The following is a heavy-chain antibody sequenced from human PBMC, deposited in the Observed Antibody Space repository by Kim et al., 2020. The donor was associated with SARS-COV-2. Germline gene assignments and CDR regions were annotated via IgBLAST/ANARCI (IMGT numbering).Heavy chain of an antibody. J-gene: IGHJ4*02. V-gene: IGHV4-34*01. D-gene: IGHD3-22*01. CDR2: INHSGST. Sequence: SETLSLTCAVYGGSFSGYYWSWIRQPPGKGLEWIGEINHSGSTNYNPSLKSRVTISVDTSKNQFSLKLSSVTAADTAVYYCARGLGYYDSSGFPFDYWGQGTLDTVSS. CDR3: ARGLGYYDSSGFPFDY. CDR1: GGSFSGYY.